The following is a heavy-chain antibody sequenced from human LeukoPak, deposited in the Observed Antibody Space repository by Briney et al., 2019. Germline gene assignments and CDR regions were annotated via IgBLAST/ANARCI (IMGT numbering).Heavy chain of an antibody. CDR1: AYTFTSYG. CDR3: ARGDKDIVLMVYAPEYFQH. V-gene: IGHV1-18*01. CDR2: ISVYNGHT. Sequence: RASVKVSCKASAYTFTSYGISWVRQAPGQGLEWMGWISVYNGHTNYAQNLQGRVTMTTDTSTSTAYMELRSLRSDDTAVYYCARGDKDIVLMVYAPEYFQHWGQGTLVTVSS. D-gene: IGHD2-8*01. J-gene: IGHJ1*01.